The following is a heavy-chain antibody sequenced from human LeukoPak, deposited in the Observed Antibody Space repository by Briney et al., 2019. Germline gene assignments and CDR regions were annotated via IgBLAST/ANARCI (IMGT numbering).Heavy chain of an antibody. CDR3: ARGRLSTYLQYFQH. Sequence: PSETLSLTCAVYGGSFSGYYWSWIRQPPGKGPEWIGEINHSGSTNYNPSLKSRVTISVGTSKNQFSLKLSSVTAADTAVYYCARGRLSTYLQYFQHWGQGTLVTVSS. CDR2: INHSGST. J-gene: IGHJ1*01. CDR1: GGSFSGYY. V-gene: IGHV4-34*01. D-gene: IGHD4/OR15-4a*01.